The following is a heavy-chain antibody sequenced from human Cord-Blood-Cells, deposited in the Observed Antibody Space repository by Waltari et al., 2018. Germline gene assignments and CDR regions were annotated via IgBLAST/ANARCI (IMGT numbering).Heavy chain of an antibody. V-gene: IGHV4-34*01. J-gene: IGHJ4*02. Sequence: QVQLQQWGAGLLKHSETLSLTSAVYGWSFSGYYWSWIRQPPGKGLVWTGESNHSGSTNYNPSLKSGVTIAVEASKNQFSLKRGSVTAADSAVYYCARAPALDYWGQGTLVTVSS. CDR1: GWSFSGYY. CDR2: SNHSGST. CDR3: ARAPALDY.